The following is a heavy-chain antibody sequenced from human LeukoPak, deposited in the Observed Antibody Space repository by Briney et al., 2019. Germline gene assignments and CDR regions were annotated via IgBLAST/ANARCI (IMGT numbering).Heavy chain of an antibody. J-gene: IGHJ4*02. V-gene: IGHV3-48*03. CDR2: ISSSGSTI. CDR3: ARGLMMGAKYYGSGREVDY. D-gene: IGHD3-10*01. CDR1: GFTFSSYE. Sequence: PGGSLRLSCAASGFTFSSYEMNWVRQAPGKGLEWVSYISSSGSTIYYADSVKGRFTISRDSAKNSLYLQMNSLRAEDTAVYYCARGLMMGAKYYGSGREVDYWGQGTLVTVSS.